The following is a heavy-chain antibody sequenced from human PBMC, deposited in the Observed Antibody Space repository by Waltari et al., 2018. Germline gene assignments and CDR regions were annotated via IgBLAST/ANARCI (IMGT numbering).Heavy chain of an antibody. CDR1: GYTFTSYG. CDR2: MNPNSGNT. Sequence: VQLVQSGAEVKKPGASVKVSCKASGYTFTSYGIHWVRQATGQGLEWMGWMNPNSGNTGYAQKFQGRVTITRNTSISTAYMELSSLRSEDTAVYYCARGGRMVGATRGWYFDLWGRGTLVTVSS. CDR3: ARGGRMVGATRGWYFDL. D-gene: IGHD1-26*01. J-gene: IGHJ2*01. V-gene: IGHV1-8*03.